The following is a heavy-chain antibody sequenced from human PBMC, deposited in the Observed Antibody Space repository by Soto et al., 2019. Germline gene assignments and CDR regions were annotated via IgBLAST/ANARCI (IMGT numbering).Heavy chain of an antibody. V-gene: IGHV5-10-1*01. CDR2: IDPSDSYN. D-gene: IGHD6-13*01. J-gene: IGHJ4*02. CDR3: ARHGVLRPQLADWDY. CDR1: GYSFTSYW. Sequence: GESLKISCKGSGYSFTSYWLSWVRQMPGKGLEWMGRIDPSDSYNNYSPSFQGHVTISGDKSISTAQLQWSSLKASDTAMYYCARHGVLRPQLADWDYWGQGTLVTVS.